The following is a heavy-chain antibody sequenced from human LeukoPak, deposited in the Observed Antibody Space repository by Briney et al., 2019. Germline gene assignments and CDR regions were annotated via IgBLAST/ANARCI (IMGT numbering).Heavy chain of an antibody. D-gene: IGHD3-10*01. CDR2: IIPIFGTA. V-gene: IGHV1-69*05. Sequence: ASVKVSCKASGGTFSSYAISWVRQAPGQGLEWMGGIIPIFGTANYAQKFQGRVTITTDESTSTAYMELSSLRSEDTAVYYCARDISWFGELSPAFDIWGQGTMVTVSS. J-gene: IGHJ3*02. CDR3: ARDISWFGELSPAFDI. CDR1: GGTFSSYA.